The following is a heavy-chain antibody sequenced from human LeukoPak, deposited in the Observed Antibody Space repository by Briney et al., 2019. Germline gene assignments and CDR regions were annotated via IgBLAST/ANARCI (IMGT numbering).Heavy chain of an antibody. CDR3: ASTDLYYYDSSGYPNY. D-gene: IGHD3-22*01. CDR1: GGSISSSSYY. J-gene: IGHJ4*02. V-gene: IGHV4-39*01. CDR2: IYYSGST. Sequence: SETLSLTCTVSGGSISSSSYYWGWIRQPPGKGLEWIGSIYYSGSTYYNPSLKSRVTISVDTSKNQFSLKLSPVTAADTAVYYCASTDLYYYDSSGYPNYWGQGTLVTVSS.